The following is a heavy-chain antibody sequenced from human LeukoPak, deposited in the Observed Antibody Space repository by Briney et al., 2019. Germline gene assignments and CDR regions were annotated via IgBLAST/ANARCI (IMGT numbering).Heavy chain of an antibody. CDR1: GFSFSSFA. V-gene: IGHV3-23*01. D-gene: IGHD4/OR15-4a*01. Sequence: PGGSLRLSCAASGFSFSSFAMSWVRQAPGKGLERVAAISGDGGGTYYADSVKGRFTISRDNSKNTLYLQLNSLRVEDTAVYYCAKGLEVRGAKGADYWGQGTLVTVSS. J-gene: IGHJ4*02. CDR2: ISGDGGGT. CDR3: AKGLEVRGAKGADY.